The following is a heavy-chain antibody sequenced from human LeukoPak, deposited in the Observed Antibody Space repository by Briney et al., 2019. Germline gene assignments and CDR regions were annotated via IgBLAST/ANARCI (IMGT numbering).Heavy chain of an antibody. CDR3: ATEPRYFDWPNLYY. J-gene: IGHJ4*02. Sequence: ASVTVSCKVSGYTLTELSMHWVRQAPGKGLEWMGGFDPEDGETIYAQKFQGRVTMTEDTSTDTAYMELSSLRSADTAVYYCATEPRYFDWPNLYYWGQGTLVTVSS. D-gene: IGHD3-9*01. CDR1: GYTLTELS. V-gene: IGHV1-24*01. CDR2: FDPEDGET.